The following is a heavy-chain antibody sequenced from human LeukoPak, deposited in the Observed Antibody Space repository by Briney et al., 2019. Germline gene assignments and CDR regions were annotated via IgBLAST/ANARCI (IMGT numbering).Heavy chain of an antibody. Sequence: ASVKVSCKASGGTFSSYAIGWVRQAPGQGLEWMGGIIPIFGTANYAQKFQGRVTITADESTSTAYMELSSLRSEDTAVYYCARGSFPLAGAGPANYYYYYMDVWGKGTTVTISS. CDR3: ARGSFPLAGAGPANYYYYYMDV. V-gene: IGHV1-69*13. D-gene: IGHD6-19*01. J-gene: IGHJ6*03. CDR2: IIPIFGTA. CDR1: GGTFSSYA.